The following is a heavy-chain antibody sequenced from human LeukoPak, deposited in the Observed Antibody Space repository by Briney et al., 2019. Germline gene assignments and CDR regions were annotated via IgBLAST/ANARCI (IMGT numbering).Heavy chain of an antibody. J-gene: IGHJ4*02. CDR2: ITSSSGYI. CDR3: ARDGGLHTNFDY. CDR1: GFTFRSYS. D-gene: IGHD2-15*01. V-gene: IGHV3-21*01. Sequence: WGSLRLSCAASGFTFRSYSMNRVRQAPGKALEWVSSITSSSGYIYYADSMKGRFTISRDNAKKSLYLQMNSLRAEDTAVYYCARDGGLHTNFDYWGQGTLLTVSS.